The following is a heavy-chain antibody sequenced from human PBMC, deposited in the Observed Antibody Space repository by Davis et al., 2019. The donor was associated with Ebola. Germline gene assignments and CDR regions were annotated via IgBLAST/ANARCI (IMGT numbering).Heavy chain of an antibody. CDR3: ARRAARYRDAFDI. V-gene: IGHV5-10-1*01. J-gene: IGHJ3*02. D-gene: IGHD1-1*01. Sequence: PGGSLRLSCKGSGYSFTSYWISWVRQMPGKGLEWMGRIGPRDSYTNYSPSFQGHVTISADKSISTAYLQWSSLKASDTAMYYCARRAARYRDAFDIWGQGTMVTVSS. CDR1: GYSFTSYW. CDR2: IGPRDSYT.